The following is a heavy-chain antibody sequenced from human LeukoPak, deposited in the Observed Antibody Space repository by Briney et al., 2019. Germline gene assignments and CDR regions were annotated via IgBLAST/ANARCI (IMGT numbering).Heavy chain of an antibody. Sequence: GGSLRLSCAASGFTFSSYWMHWVRQAPGKGLVWVSRINSDGSSTSYADSVKGRFTISRDNAKNTLYLQMDSLRAEDTAVYYCARGGRIMGATIDYWGQGALVTVSS. D-gene: IGHD1-26*01. CDR2: INSDGSST. V-gene: IGHV3-74*01. CDR1: GFTFSSYW. J-gene: IGHJ4*02. CDR3: ARGGRIMGATIDY.